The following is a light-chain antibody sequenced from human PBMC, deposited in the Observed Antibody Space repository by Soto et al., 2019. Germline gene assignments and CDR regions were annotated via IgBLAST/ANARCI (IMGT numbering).Light chain of an antibody. CDR3: QQYGSSPRT. Sequence: EIVLTQSPGTLSLSPGERATLSCRASQSVSSSYLAWYQQKPGQAPRLLIYDAPSRATGIPDRFSGSGSGTDFTLTISRLEPEXXAVXYXQQYGSSPRTFGQGTKVEIK. J-gene: IGKJ1*01. V-gene: IGKV3-20*01. CDR1: QSVSSSY. CDR2: DAP.